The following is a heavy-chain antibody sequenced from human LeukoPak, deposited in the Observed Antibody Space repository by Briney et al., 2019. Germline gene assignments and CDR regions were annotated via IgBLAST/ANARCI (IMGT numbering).Heavy chain of an antibody. D-gene: IGHD3-3*01. Sequence: SETLSLTCAVYGGSFSGYYWSWIRQPPGKGLEWIGEINHSGSTNYNPSLKSRVTISVDTSKNQFSPKLSSVTAADTAVYYCARGPKYYDFWSGYYSGYFQHWGQGTLVTVSS. CDR3: ARGPKYYDFWSGYYSGYFQH. J-gene: IGHJ1*01. CDR1: GGSFSGYY. V-gene: IGHV4-34*01. CDR2: INHSGST.